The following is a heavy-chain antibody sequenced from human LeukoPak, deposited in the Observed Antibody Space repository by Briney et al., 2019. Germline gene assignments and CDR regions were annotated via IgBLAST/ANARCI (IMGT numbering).Heavy chain of an antibody. CDR3: ARNYDFWADI. D-gene: IGHD3-3*01. Sequence: KSGGSLRLSCAASGFTFTFYTMNWARRAPGKGLEWVSSIISSSSYIYYADSVKGRFTISRDNAKNSLYLQMNSLRAEDTAVYYCARNYDFWADIWGQGTMVTVSS. J-gene: IGHJ3*02. CDR2: IISSSSYI. CDR1: GFTFTFYT. V-gene: IGHV3-21*01.